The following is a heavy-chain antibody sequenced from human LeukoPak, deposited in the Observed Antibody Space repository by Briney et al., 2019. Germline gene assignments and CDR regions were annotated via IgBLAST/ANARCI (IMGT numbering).Heavy chain of an antibody. V-gene: IGHV1-46*01. J-gene: IGHJ6*03. CDR2: INPSGGST. CDR3: ARDMSGAVGNYYYYMDV. D-gene: IGHD3-10*01. Sequence: ASVKVSCKASGYTFTSYYMHWVRQAPGQGLEWMGMINPSGGSTSYAQKFQGRVTMTRDTSTSTVYMELSSLRSEDTAVYYCARDMSGAVGNYYYYMDVWGKGTTVTVSS. CDR1: GYTFTSYY.